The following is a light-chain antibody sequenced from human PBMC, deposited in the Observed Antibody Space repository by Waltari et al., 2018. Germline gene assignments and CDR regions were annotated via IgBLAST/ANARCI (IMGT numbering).Light chain of an antibody. J-gene: IGLJ2*01. CDR3: SSYAGSNTVL. CDR2: DVS. V-gene: IGLV2-11*01. CDR1: SSDIGGYTY. Sequence: QATLTQPPSVSGSPGQSVTISCTGTSSDIGGYTYVPWYQQHPGKAPKLMIYDVSKRPSGVSDRFSGSKSGNTASLTISGLQAEDEADYYGSSYAGSNTVLFGGGTRLTVL.